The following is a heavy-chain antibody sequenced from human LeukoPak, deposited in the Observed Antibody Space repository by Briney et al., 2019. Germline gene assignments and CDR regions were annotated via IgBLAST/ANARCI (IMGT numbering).Heavy chain of an antibody. V-gene: IGHV3-7*05. CDR3: AREIGSAARGR. J-gene: IGHJ4*02. Sequence: PGGSLRLSCTTSGFTFDSYWMSWLRQAPGKGLEWVANIKEDGSEKYYVDSVKGRFTISRDNAKNSVYLQMNSLRAEDTAVYYCAREIGSAARGRWGQGTLVIVS. CDR1: GFTFDSYW. CDR2: IKEDGSEK. D-gene: IGHD6-13*01.